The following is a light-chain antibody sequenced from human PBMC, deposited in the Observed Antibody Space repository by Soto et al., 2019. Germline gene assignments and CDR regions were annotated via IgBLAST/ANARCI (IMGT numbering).Light chain of an antibody. CDR3: QQYGSSPRT. J-gene: IGKJ1*01. CDR1: QSVRSSY. CDR2: GAS. V-gene: IGKV3-20*01. Sequence: EIVLTQSPGTLSLSPGERVTLSCRASQSVRSSYLAWYQQKPGQAPRLLIYGASSRATGIPDRFSGSGSGTDFTLTISSLEPQDFAVYYCQQYGSSPRTFGQGTKVEIK.